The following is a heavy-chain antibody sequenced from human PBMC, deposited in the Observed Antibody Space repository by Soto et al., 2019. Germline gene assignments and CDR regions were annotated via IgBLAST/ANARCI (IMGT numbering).Heavy chain of an antibody. Sequence: ASVKVSCKSSGYTFTGYYIHWVRQAPGQGLEWMGWINPNSGGTNYAQKFQGRVTMTRDTSISTVYMELSSLRSEDTAVYYCARDLYSSSWRGPWVWGQGTLVTVSS. V-gene: IGHV1-2*02. J-gene: IGHJ4*02. CDR3: ARDLYSSSWRGPWV. D-gene: IGHD6-13*01. CDR2: INPNSGGT. CDR1: GYTFTGYY.